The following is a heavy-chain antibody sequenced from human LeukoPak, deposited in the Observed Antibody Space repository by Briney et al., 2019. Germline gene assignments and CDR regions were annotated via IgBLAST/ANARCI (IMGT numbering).Heavy chain of an antibody. CDR2: IIPIFGTA. J-gene: IGHJ5*02. V-gene: IGHV1-69*06. CDR3: ASWRQLVGNWFDP. Sequence: GASVKVSCKASGSTFSSYAISWVRQAPGQGLEWMGGIIPIFGTANYAQKFQGRVTITADKSTSTAYMELSSLRSEDTAVYYCASWRQLVGNWFDPWGQGTLVTVSS. CDR1: GSTFSSYA. D-gene: IGHD6-13*01.